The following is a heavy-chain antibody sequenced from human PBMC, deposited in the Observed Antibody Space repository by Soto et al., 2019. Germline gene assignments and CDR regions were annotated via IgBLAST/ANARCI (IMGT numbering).Heavy chain of an antibody. CDR1: GFTVSSKY. Sequence: GSLRLSCAASGFTVSSKYMSWVRQAPGKGLEWVSLIQSGGPTYYADSVKGRFTISRDTSENTVHLQMDSLRAEDTAVYYCAKDFNQGYDFWSGYSAVSYYQYVMDVWGKGTTVTVS. V-gene: IGHV3-66*01. CDR2: IQSGGPT. D-gene: IGHD3-3*01. CDR3: AKDFNQGYDFWSGYSAVSYYQYVMDV. J-gene: IGHJ6*04.